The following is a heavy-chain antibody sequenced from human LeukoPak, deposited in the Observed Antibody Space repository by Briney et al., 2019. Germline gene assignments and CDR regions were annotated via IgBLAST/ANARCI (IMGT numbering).Heavy chain of an antibody. CDR3: AKDDDWLRFEH. V-gene: IGHV1-2*02. D-gene: IGHD5-12*01. Sequence: ASVKVSCKASGYTFTGYYLHWVRQAPGQGLEWMGCVNPNSGDTNYAQKFQGSVTMTRDTSISTVYMELSRLRSDDTAIYYCAKDDDWLRFEHWGRGTPVSVSS. CDR1: GYTFTGYY. J-gene: IGHJ4*02. CDR2: VNPNSGDT.